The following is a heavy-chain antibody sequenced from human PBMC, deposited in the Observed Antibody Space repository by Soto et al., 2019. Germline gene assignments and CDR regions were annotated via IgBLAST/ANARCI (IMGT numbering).Heavy chain of an antibody. CDR2: IYWDNDK. V-gene: IGHV2-5*02. CDR1: GFSLSTTGVG. CDR3: ARSLCCGELH. D-gene: IGHD3-10*01. J-gene: IGHJ4*02. Sequence: QITLKESGPTLVKPTQTLTLTCSFSGFSLSTTGVGVGWIRQSPGKALEWLAIIYWDNDKRYSPSLKSRVTSTKDTAKNQVVLTVTNMDPVDTGTYYCARSLCCGELHWGQGALVTVSS.